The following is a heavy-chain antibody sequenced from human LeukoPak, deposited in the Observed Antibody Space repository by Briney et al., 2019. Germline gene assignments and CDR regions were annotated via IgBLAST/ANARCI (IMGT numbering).Heavy chain of an antibody. Sequence: SETLSLTCTVSGGSISGYYWSWLRQPPGKGLEWIGHIYYTGSTNYNPSLRSRLTISLDTSKNQFSLKLSSVTAADTAVYYCARGGSMVRGVIVDYWGQGTLVTVSS. D-gene: IGHD3-10*01. CDR3: ARGGSMVRGVIVDY. CDR1: GGSISGYY. V-gene: IGHV4-59*01. CDR2: IYYTGST. J-gene: IGHJ4*02.